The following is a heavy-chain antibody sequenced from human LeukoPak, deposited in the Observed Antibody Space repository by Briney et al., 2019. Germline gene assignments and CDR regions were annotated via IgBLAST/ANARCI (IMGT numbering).Heavy chain of an antibody. D-gene: IGHD2-15*01. V-gene: IGHV4-39*01. CDR3: SRHIVPNICYSLLDY. CDR2: IFYSGNT. Sequence: SETLSLTCTVSGGSLSSSSYIWGWVRQPPGKGLEWIGNIFYSGNTYYTPSLKTRVTISVDTSKNQFSLKLRSVTAADTAVYYCSRHIVPNICYSLLDYGGRGTLVSVSS. CDR1: GGSLSSSSYI. J-gene: IGHJ4*02.